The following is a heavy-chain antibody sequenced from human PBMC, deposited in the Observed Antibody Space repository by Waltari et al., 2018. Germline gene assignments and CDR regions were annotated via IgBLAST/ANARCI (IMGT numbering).Heavy chain of an antibody. Sequence: HVQLEQSGAQLKNPGPSVKVSCKVSGGSFSPNTVTWVRPAPGQRLEWMGSIIPFLGISKYAQSLQARLTITVDQTTNTGYMELNNLRPEDTGVYYCARSGEMKGTVDYWGQGTLVTVSS. V-gene: IGHV1-69*02. J-gene: IGHJ4*02. CDR2: IIPFLGIS. CDR3: ARSGEMKGTVDY. CDR1: GGSFSPNT. D-gene: IGHD1-1*01.